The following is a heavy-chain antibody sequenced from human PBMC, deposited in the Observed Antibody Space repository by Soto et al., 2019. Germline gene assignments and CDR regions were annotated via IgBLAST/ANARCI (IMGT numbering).Heavy chain of an antibody. CDR1: GGSFSGYY. D-gene: IGHD6-13*01. CDR3: ARGWGMYSSSWYSSEYYYGMDV. Sequence: SETLSLTCAVYGGSFSGYYWIWIRQPPGKGLEWIGEINHSGSTNYNPSLKSRVTISVDTSKNQFSLKLSSVTAADTAVYYCARGWGMYSSSWYSSEYYYGMDVWGQGTTVTVSS. CDR2: INHSGST. V-gene: IGHV4-34*01. J-gene: IGHJ6*02.